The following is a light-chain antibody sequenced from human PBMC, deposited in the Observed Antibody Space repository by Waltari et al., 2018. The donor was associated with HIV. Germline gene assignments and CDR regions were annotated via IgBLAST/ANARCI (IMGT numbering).Light chain of an antibody. CDR3: AAWDDSLIAPV. J-gene: IGLJ3*02. CDR2: SNN. V-gene: IGLV1-44*01. Sequence: QSVLTQPPSASGTPGQRVTISCSGSSSNIGSNTVNWYQQLPGTAPKLPIYSNNQRPSGVPDRLSGSKSGTSASLAISGLQSEDEANYYCAAWDDSLIAPVFGGGTKLTVL. CDR1: SSNIGSNT.